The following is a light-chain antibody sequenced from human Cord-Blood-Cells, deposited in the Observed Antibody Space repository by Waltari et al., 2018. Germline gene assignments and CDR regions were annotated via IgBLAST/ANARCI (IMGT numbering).Light chain of an antibody. V-gene: IGLV2-8*01. CDR3: SSYAGSNIWV. CDR2: EVS. Sequence: QSALTQPPSASGSPGQSVTLSCTGTSSDVGGYNYVSWYQQHPGKAPKLMIYEVSKRPSVVPDRFSGSKSGYTSVLTVSGLQAEDEADYYFSSYAGSNIWVFGGGTKLTVL. CDR1: SSDVGGYNY. J-gene: IGLJ3*02.